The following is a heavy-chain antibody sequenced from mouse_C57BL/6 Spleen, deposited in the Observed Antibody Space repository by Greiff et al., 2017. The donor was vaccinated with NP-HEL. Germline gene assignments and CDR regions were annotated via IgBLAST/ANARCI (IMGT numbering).Heavy chain of an antibody. CDR2: ISGGGGNT. CDR1: GFTFSSYT. CDR3: ARQGWDAFDY. V-gene: IGHV5-9*01. D-gene: IGHD3-3*01. Sequence: DVQLVESGGGLVKPGGSLKLSCAASGFTFSSYTMSWVRQTPEKRLEWVATISGGGGNTYYPDSVKGRFTISRDNAKNTLYLQMSSLRSEDTALYYCARQGWDAFDYWGQGTTLTVSS. J-gene: IGHJ2*01.